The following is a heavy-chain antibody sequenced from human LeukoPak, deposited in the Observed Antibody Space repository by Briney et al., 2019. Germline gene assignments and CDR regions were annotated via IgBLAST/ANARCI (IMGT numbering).Heavy chain of an antibody. V-gene: IGHV1-18*01. D-gene: IGHD2-2*01. CDR3: ARVYCSSTSCYAAGY. J-gene: IGHJ4*02. CDR1: GYTFTSYG. CDR2: ISAYNGNT. Sequence: ASVKVPCKASGYTFTSYGTSWVRQAPGQGLEWMGWISAYNGNTNYAQKLQGRVTMTTDTSTSTAYMELRSLRSDDTAVYYCARVYCSSTSCYAAGYWGQGTLVTVSS.